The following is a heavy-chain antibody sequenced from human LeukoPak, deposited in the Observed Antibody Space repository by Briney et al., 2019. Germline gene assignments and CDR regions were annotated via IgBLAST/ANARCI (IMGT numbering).Heavy chain of an antibody. Sequence: SETLSLTCAVYGGSFSGYYWSWIRQPPGKGLEWIGEINHSGSTNYNPSLKSRVTISVDTSKNQFSLKLSSVTAADTAVYYCARLKGTYDYVWGSYRYDRPFDYWGQGTLVTVSS. CDR3: ARLKGTYDYVWGSYRYDRPFDY. D-gene: IGHD3-16*02. CDR1: GGSFSGYY. CDR2: INHSGST. J-gene: IGHJ4*02. V-gene: IGHV4-34*01.